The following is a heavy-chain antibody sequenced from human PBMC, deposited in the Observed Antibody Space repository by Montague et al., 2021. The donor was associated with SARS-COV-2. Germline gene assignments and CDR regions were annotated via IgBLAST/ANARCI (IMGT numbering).Heavy chain of an antibody. CDR3: ARTYAPSAVAVDY. CDR2: IDWDDDK. Sequence: PALVKPTQTLTLICTFSGFSLRTAETCVSWIRQPPGKALEWLARIDWDDDKYYSTSLKTRLTISKDTSKNQVVLTMTNMDPVDTATYYCARTYAPSAVAVDYWGQGTLVTVSS. CDR1: GFSLRTAETC. J-gene: IGHJ4*02. D-gene: IGHD6-19*01. V-gene: IGHV2-70*11.